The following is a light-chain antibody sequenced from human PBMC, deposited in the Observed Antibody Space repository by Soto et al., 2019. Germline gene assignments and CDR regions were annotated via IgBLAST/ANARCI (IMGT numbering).Light chain of an antibody. CDR1: QTIDRW. J-gene: IGKJ1*01. V-gene: IGKV1-5*01. CDR2: DAS. CDR3: QQYEGNPT. Sequence: DIQLTQSPSTLSASIGDRVVITCRASQTIDRWLAWYQQRPGLAPRLLIYDASTLESGVPSRFSGSGSETQFTLNISSLKPDDFATYHCQQYEGNPTFGPGTTVEVK.